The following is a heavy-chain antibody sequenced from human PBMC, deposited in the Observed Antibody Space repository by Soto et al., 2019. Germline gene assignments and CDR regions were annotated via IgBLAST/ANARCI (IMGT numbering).Heavy chain of an antibody. CDR3: ALRGRLYYYYGMDV. CDR1: GGSFSGYY. J-gene: IGHJ6*02. Sequence: PSETLSLTCAVYGGSFSGYYWSWIRQPPGKGLEWIGEINHSGSTNYNPSLKSRVTISVDTSKNQFSLKLSSVTAADTAVYYCALRGRLYYYYGMDVWGQGTTVTV. V-gene: IGHV4-34*01. D-gene: IGHD6-25*01. CDR2: INHSGST.